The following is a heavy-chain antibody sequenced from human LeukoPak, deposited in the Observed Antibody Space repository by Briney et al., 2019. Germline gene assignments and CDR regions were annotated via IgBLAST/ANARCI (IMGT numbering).Heavy chain of an antibody. CDR2: IIPIFGTA. J-gene: IGHJ6*03. CDR1: GGTFSSYA. V-gene: IGHV1-69*05. CDR3: ARPRLQDSLGYYMDV. Sequence: SVKVSCKASGGTFSSYAISWVRQAPGQGLEWMGGIIPIFGTANYAQKFQGRVTITTDESTSTAYMELSSLRSEDTAVYYCARPRLQDSLGYYMDVWGKGTTVTVSS. D-gene: IGHD4-11*01.